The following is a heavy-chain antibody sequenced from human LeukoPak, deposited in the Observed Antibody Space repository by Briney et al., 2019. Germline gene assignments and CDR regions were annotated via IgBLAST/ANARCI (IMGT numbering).Heavy chain of an antibody. J-gene: IGHJ4*02. D-gene: IGHD3-10*01. CDR1: GFTFSSYG. V-gene: IGHV3-23*01. CDR2: ISGSGGST. CDR3: AKVLLWFGELGDFDY. Sequence: PGRSLRLSCAASGFTFSSYGMHWVRQAPGKGLEWVSAISGSGGSTYYADSVKGRFTISRDNSKNTLYLQMNSLRAEDTAVYYCAKVLLWFGELGDFDYWGQGTLVTVSS.